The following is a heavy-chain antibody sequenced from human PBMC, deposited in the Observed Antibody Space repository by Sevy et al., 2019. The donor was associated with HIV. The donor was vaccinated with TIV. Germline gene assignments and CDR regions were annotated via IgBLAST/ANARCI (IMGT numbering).Heavy chain of an antibody. CDR3: AKLIVVVVAPGSRFDF. D-gene: IGHD2-15*01. CDR2: ISGSGGGT. Sequence: GGSLRLSCVASGFTFNNYAMSWVRQAPGKGLEWVSVISGSGGGTNYADSVKGRFTISRDNSKNTLYLQMNPLRDEDTAVYYCAKLIVVVVAPGSRFDFWGQGALVTVSS. J-gene: IGHJ4*02. CDR1: GFTFNNYA. V-gene: IGHV3-23*01.